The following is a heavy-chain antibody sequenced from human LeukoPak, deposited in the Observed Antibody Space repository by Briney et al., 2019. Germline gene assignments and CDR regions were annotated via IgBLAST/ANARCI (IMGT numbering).Heavy chain of an antibody. CDR2: ISSSATYI. CDR1: GFTFSSYT. J-gene: IGHJ4*02. D-gene: IGHD4-17*01. Sequence: PGGSLRLSCAGSGFTFSSYTMNWVRQAPGKGREWVSSISSSATYIYYADSVRGRFTISRDDAKNSLFLHMNSLRAEDTAVYYCATWDDYGDYVAFEYWGQGTLVTVSS. CDR3: ATWDDYGDYVAFEY. V-gene: IGHV3-21*01.